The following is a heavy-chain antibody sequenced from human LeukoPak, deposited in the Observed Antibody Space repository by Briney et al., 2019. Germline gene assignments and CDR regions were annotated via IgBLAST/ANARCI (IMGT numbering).Heavy chain of an antibody. CDR3: AKDPRKYYYDSSPAY. D-gene: IGHD3-22*01. CDR1: GFTFSSYS. V-gene: IGHV3-21*04. CDR2: ISSSSSYI. Sequence: GGSLRLSCAASGFTFSSYSMNWVRQAPGKGLEWVSSISSSSSYIYYADSVKGRFTISRDNAKNSLYLQMNSLRAEDTAVYYCAKDPRKYYYDSSPAYWGQGTLVTVSS. J-gene: IGHJ4*02.